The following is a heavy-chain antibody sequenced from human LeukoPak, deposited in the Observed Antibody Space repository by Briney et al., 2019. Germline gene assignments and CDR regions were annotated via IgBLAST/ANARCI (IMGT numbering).Heavy chain of an antibody. J-gene: IGHJ4*02. CDR1: GFTVSSNS. Sequence: GGSLRLSCAASGFTVSSNSMSWVRQAPGKGLEWVSVIYRGGSTYYADSVKGRFTMSRDNSKNTVYLQMDSLRAEDTAVYYCARDRGAAAGNWGQGTLVTVSS. CDR2: IYRGGST. CDR3: ARDRGAAAGN. D-gene: IGHD6-13*01. V-gene: IGHV3-53*01.